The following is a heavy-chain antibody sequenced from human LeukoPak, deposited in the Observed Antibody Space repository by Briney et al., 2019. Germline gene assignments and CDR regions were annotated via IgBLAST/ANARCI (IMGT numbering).Heavy chain of an antibody. Sequence: GGSLRLSCTASGFTFGDYAMSWVRQAPGKGLEWVGFIRSKAYGGTTEYAASVKGRFTISRDDSKSIAYLQMNSLKTEDTAVYYCTRDRIVGELLFYYYGMDVWGQGTTVTVSS. CDR1: GFTFGDYA. V-gene: IGHV3-49*04. CDR2: IRSKAYGGTT. D-gene: IGHD1-26*01. J-gene: IGHJ6*02. CDR3: TRDRIVGELLFYYYGMDV.